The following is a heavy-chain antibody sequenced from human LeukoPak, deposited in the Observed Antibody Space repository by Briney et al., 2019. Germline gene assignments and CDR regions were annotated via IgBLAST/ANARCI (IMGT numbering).Heavy chain of an antibody. J-gene: IGHJ4*02. CDR3: AKDSGIQSFDY. D-gene: IGHD5-18*01. Sequence: GGSLRLSCAASGFTFDDYAMHWIRQAPGKGLEWVSGISWNSGSIGYADSVKGRFTISRDNAKNSLYLQMNSLRAEDMALYYCAKDSGIQSFDYWGQGTLVTVSS. V-gene: IGHV3-9*03. CDR1: GFTFDDYA. CDR2: ISWNSGSI.